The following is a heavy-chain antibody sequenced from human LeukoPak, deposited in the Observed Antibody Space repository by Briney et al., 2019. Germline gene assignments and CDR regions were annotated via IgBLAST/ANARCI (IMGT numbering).Heavy chain of an antibody. D-gene: IGHD3-22*01. Sequence: GGSLRLSCAASGFTFSSYGMSWVRQAPGKGLEWVSAISGSGGSTYYADSVKGRFTISRDNSKNTLYLQMNSLRAEDTAVYYCAKDLFHYYDSSGYHYFDYWGQGTLVTVSS. V-gene: IGHV3-23*01. J-gene: IGHJ4*02. CDR1: GFTFSSYG. CDR3: AKDLFHYYDSSGYHYFDY. CDR2: ISGSGGST.